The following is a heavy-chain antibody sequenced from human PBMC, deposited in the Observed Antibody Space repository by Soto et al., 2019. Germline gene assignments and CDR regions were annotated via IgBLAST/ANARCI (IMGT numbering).Heavy chain of an antibody. J-gene: IGHJ3*02. CDR2: FYASGTT. Sequence: PETLSLTCTVSGASINSYSWSWIRQPAGKGLEWVGQFYASGTTKYNPALKSRVTMSLDTSKNQFSLRLNSVTAADTAVYFCARSVYLDDFGIWGQGTMVTVSS. V-gene: IGHV4-4*07. CDR3: ARSVYLDDFGI. CDR1: GASINSYS.